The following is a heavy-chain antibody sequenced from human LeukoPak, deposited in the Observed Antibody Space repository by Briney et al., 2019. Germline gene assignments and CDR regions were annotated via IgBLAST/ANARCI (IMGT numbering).Heavy chain of an antibody. J-gene: IGHJ6*04. D-gene: IGHD2-15*01. CDR2: ISSSSSYI. V-gene: IGHV3-21*01. CDR1: GFTFSSYS. Sequence: GGSLRLSCAASGFTFSSYSMNWVRRAPGKGLEWVSSISSSSSYIYYADSVKGRFTISRDNAKNSLYLQMNSLRAEDTAVYYCARASLDIVVVVAATYGMDVWGKGTTVTVSS. CDR3: ARASLDIVVVVAATYGMDV.